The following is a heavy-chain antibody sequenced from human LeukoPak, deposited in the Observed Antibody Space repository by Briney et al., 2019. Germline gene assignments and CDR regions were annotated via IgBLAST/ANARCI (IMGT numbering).Heavy chain of an antibody. Sequence: PSETLSRTCAVYGGSFSGYYWSWIRQPPGKGLEWIGEINHSGSTNYNPSLKSRVTISVDTSKNQFSLKLSSVTAADKAVYYCGRPGSGSSGWYFNYWGQGTLVTVSS. D-gene: IGHD6-19*01. V-gene: IGHV4-34*01. CDR3: GRPGSGSSGWYFNY. CDR1: GGSFSGYY. J-gene: IGHJ4*02. CDR2: INHSGST.